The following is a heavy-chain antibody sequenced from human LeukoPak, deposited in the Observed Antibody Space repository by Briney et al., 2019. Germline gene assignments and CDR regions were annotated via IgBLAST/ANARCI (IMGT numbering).Heavy chain of an antibody. CDR2: INDGGTT. V-gene: IGHV4-34*01. CDR1: GASFSGYY. J-gene: IGHJ5*02. Sequence: PSETLSLTCVVYGASFSGYYWSWIRQPPGKGLECIGEINDGGTTNYNPSLKSRVSISIDRSKNHFYLILTSVTAAGTATYYCARSFYSNYDKWFDPWGQGTLVTVS. CDR3: ARSFYSNYDKWFDP. D-gene: IGHD4-11*01.